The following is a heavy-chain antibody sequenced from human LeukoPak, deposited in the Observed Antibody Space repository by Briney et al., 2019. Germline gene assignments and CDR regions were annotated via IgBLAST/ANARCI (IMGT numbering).Heavy chain of an antibody. Sequence: GGSLRLSCAASGFTFSSYSMNWVRQAPGKGLEWVSSISSSSSYIYYADSVKGRFTISRDNAKNSLYLQMNSLRAEDTAVYYCARRDRGSGSYHKRADAFDIWGQGTMVTVSS. CDR3: ARRDRGSGSYHKRADAFDI. D-gene: IGHD3-10*01. CDR2: ISSSSSYI. V-gene: IGHV3-21*01. CDR1: GFTFSSYS. J-gene: IGHJ3*02.